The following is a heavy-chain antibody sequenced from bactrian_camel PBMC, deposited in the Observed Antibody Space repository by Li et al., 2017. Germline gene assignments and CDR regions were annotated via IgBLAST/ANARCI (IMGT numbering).Heavy chain of an antibody. CDR1: EYTYSSHC. CDR2: IDSDGST. J-gene: IGHJ4*01. CDR3: AADDSYYSDYDDQVKLCYASSGGYNY. D-gene: IGHD4*01. Sequence: HVQLVESGGGSVQAGGSLRLSCAASEYTYSSHCMGWFRQAPGKEREGVAAIDSDGSTDYADSVKGRFTISKDNAKNTLYLQMNRLKPEATAMYYCAADDSYYSDYDDQVKLCYASSGGYNYWGQGTQVTVS. V-gene: IGHV3S55*01.